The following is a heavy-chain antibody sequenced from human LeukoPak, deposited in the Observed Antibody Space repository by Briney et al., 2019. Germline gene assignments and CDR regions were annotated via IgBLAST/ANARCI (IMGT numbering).Heavy chain of an antibody. D-gene: IGHD6-13*01. J-gene: IGHJ5*02. CDR1: GYTFTGYY. Sequence: ASVKVSCKASGYTFTGYYMHWVRQAPGQGLEWMGWISAYNGNTNYAQKFQGRVTMTTDTSTSTAYMELRSLRFDDTAVYYCARGHSSNWLQFDPWGQGTLVTVSS. CDR3: ARGHSSNWLQFDP. V-gene: IGHV1-18*04. CDR2: ISAYNGNT.